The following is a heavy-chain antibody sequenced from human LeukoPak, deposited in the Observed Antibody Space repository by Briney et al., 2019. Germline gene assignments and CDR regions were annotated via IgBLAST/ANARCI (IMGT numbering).Heavy chain of an antibody. CDR3: ARGQRGGSYDAFDI. D-gene: IGHD1-26*01. CDR1: GGSFSGYY. V-gene: IGHV4-34*01. Sequence: PSETLSLTCAVYGGSFSGYYWIWIRQPPGKGLEWIGEINHSGSTNYNPSLKSRVTISVDTSKNQFSLKLSSVTAADTAVYSCARGQRGGSYDAFDIWGQGTMVTVSS. J-gene: IGHJ3*02. CDR2: INHSGST.